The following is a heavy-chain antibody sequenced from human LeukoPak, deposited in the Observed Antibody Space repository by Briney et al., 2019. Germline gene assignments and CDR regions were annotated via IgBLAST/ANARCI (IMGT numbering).Heavy chain of an antibody. CDR2: IYYSGNT. V-gene: IGHV4-39*02. CDR3: ARDTVGATFPGVFDI. Sequence: SETLSLTCTVSGVSISSSNSYWGWIRQPPGKGLEWIGSIYYSGNTYYNASLKSQVSISIDTSKNQFSLRLTSVTAADTAVYYCARDTVGATFPGVFDIWGQGTMVTVSS. CDR1: GVSISSSNSY. J-gene: IGHJ3*02. D-gene: IGHD1-26*01.